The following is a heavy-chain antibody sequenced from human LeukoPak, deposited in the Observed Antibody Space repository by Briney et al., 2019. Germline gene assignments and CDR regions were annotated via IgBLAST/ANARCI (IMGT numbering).Heavy chain of an antibody. Sequence: PGGSLRLSCAASGFTFSSYSMNWVRQAPGKGLEWVSSISSSSSYIYYADSVKGRFTISRDNSKNTLYLQMNSLRAEDTAVYYCAKKSTTVITYYFDYWGQGTLVTVSS. CDR1: GFTFSSYS. CDR2: ISSSSSYI. CDR3: AKKSTTVITYYFDY. V-gene: IGHV3-21*04. J-gene: IGHJ4*02. D-gene: IGHD4-11*01.